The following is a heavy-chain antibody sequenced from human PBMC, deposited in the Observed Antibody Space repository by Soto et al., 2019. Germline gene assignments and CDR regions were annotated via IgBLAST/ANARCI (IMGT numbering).Heavy chain of an antibody. CDR3: ARERVPAASMDV. J-gene: IGHJ6*02. CDR1: GFTFSSYE. CDR2: ISSSGSTI. D-gene: IGHD2-2*01. Sequence: EVQLVESGGGLVQPGGSLRLSCAASGFTFSSYEMNWVRQAPGKGLEGVSYISSSGSTIYYADSVKGRFTISRANAKNSLYLQMNSLRAADTAVYYCARERVPAASMDVWGQGTTVTVSS. V-gene: IGHV3-48*03.